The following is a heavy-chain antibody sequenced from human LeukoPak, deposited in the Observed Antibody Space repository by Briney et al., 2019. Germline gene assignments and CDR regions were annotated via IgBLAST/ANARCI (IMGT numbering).Heavy chain of an antibody. D-gene: IGHD5-24*01. Sequence: GALRLSCAGSGFTVSSNYMSWVRQAPGKGLEWVSVIYTGGNTYYADSVKGRFTISRDNSKNILFLQMSSLRPEDTAVYYCAPLGRDASNDIHYKWGQGTLVTVPS. CDR3: APLGRDASNDIHYK. CDR1: GFTVSSNY. CDR2: IYTGGNT. V-gene: IGHV3-66*01. J-gene: IGHJ4*02.